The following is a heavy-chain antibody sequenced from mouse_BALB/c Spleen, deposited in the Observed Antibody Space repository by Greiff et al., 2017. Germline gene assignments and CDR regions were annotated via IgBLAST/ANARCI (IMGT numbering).Heavy chain of an antibody. CDR1: GFTFSSYG. V-gene: IGHV5-6*02. Sequence: EVMLVESGGDLVKPGGSLKLSCAASGFTFSSYGMSWVRQTPDKRLEWVATISSGGSYTYYPDSVKGRFTISRDNAKNTLYLQMSSLKSEDTAMYYCARQPMDAMDDWGQGTSVTVSS. CDR2: ISSGGSYT. D-gene: IGHD1-1*02. J-gene: IGHJ4*01. CDR3: ARQPMDAMDD.